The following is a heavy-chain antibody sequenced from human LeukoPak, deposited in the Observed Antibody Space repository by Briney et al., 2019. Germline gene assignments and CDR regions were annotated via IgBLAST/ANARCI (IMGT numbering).Heavy chain of an antibody. J-gene: IGHJ4*02. CDR3: ARTPYCTNGVCYTRWFFDY. D-gene: IGHD2-8*01. CDR2: IIPIFGTA. Sequence: ASVKVSCKASGGTFSSYAISWVRQAPGQGLEWMGGIIPIFGTANYAQKFQGRVTITADESTSTAYMELSSLRSEDTAVYYCARTPYCTNGVCYTRWFFDYWGQGTLVTVSS. V-gene: IGHV1-69*13. CDR1: GGTFSSYA.